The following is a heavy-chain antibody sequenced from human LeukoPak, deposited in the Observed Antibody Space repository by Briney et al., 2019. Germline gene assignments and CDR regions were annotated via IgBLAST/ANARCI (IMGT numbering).Heavy chain of an antibody. Sequence: GGSLRLSCAASGFTFDDYAMHWVRQAPGKGLEWVSGISWNSGSIGYADSVKGRFTISRDNAKNSLYLQMNSLRAEDTAVYYCARGYYGSGNNWFDPWGQGTLVTVSS. D-gene: IGHD3-10*01. V-gene: IGHV3-9*01. CDR2: ISWNSGSI. J-gene: IGHJ5*02. CDR3: ARGYYGSGNNWFDP. CDR1: GFTFDDYA.